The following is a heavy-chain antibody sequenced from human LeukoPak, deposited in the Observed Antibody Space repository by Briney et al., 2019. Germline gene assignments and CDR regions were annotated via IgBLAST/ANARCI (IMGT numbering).Heavy chain of an antibody. CDR2: IYYSGST. CDR3: AIQGLNLGIRPFYFEH. V-gene: IGHV4-59*01. J-gene: IGHJ4*02. Sequence: SETLSLTCAVSGGSISGYYWSWIRQPPGKGLEWIGYIYYSGSTNYNPSLKSRVTLSVDTSKNQFSMKLSSVTAAVTSVYYCAIQGLNLGIRPFYFEHWGQRTLNTVSS. CDR1: GGSISGYY. D-gene: IGHD7-27*01.